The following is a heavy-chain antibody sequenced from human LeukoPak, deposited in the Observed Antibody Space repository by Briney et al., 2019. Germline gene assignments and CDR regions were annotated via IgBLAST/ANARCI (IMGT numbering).Heavy chain of an antibody. CDR3: ARVRITIFGVVIPYDY. D-gene: IGHD3-3*01. Sequence: SETLSLTCTVSGVSLSTYYWSWIRQPPGKGLEWIGEINHSGSTNYNPSLKSRVTISVDTSKNQFSLKLSSVTAADTAVYYCARVRITIFGVVIPYDYWGQGTLVTVSS. CDR2: INHSGST. CDR1: GVSLSTYY. V-gene: IGHV4-34*01. J-gene: IGHJ4*02.